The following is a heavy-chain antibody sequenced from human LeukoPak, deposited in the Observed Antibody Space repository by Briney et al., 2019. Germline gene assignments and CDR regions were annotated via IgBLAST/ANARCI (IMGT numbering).Heavy chain of an antibody. Sequence: SETLSLTCTVSGGSISNYYWSWIRQPAGKGLEWIGRIYTSGTTDYNPSLKSRVNMSADTSKNQFSLKVTSVTAADTAMYYCARVGGYPLGAFDIWGQGTMVTVSS. D-gene: IGHD3-22*01. CDR1: GGSISNYY. V-gene: IGHV4-4*07. J-gene: IGHJ3*02. CDR3: ARVGGYPLGAFDI. CDR2: IYTSGTT.